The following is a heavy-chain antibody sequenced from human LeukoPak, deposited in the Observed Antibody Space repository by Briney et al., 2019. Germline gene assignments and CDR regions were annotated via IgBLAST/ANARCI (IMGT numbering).Heavy chain of an antibody. CDR3: ARIRDGDNDAYDI. CDR1: GYTFTNSY. CDR2: INPDGGNT. J-gene: IGHJ3*02. D-gene: IGHD5-24*01. Sequence: ASVKVSCKASGYTFTNSYIHWVRQAPGQVLEWMGLINPDGGNTNYAQNFQGRVTLTRDTSTSTVYMELSSLRSEDTAIYYCARIRDGDNDAYDIWGQGTVVTVP. V-gene: IGHV1-46*01.